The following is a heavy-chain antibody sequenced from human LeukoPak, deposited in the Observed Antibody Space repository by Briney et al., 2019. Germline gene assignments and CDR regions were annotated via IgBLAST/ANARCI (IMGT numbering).Heavy chain of an antibody. CDR1: GGSISSGSYY. CDR3: ARGKVITMVRGAYDAFDI. CDR2: IYTSGST. J-gene: IGHJ3*02. Sequence: PSETLSLTCTVSGGSISSGSYYWSWIRQPAGKGLEWIGRIYTSGSTNYNPSLKSRVTISVDTSKNQFSLKLSSVTAADTAVYYCARGKVITMVRGAYDAFDIWGQGTMVTVSS. D-gene: IGHD3-10*01. V-gene: IGHV4-61*02.